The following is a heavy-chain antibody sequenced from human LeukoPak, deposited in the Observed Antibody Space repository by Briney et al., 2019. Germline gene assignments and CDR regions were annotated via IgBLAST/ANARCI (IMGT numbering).Heavy chain of an antibody. J-gene: IGHJ6*02. Sequence: SETLSLTCTVSGGSISSYYWSWIRQPPGKGLEWIGYIYYSGSTNYNPSLKSRVTISVDTSKNQFSLKLSSVTAADTAVYYCARSMLRGVPLDVWGQGTTVTVTS. D-gene: IGHD3-10*01. CDR1: GGSISSYY. V-gene: IGHV4-59*08. CDR2: IYYSGST. CDR3: ARSMLRGVPLDV.